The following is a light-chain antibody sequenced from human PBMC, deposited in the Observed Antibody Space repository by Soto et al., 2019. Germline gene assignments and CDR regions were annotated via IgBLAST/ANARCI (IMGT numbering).Light chain of an antibody. CDR1: ISYIGVYEY. CDR3: SSYTDSSTLGLYV. Sequence: QSVLSQPASVSWSPGQSITISFTGTISYIGVYEYVSWYQQHPGKAPRLMIYEVTYRPSGVSNRFSGSKSGSTAYLTIPGLQAEDEADYYCSSYTDSSTLGLYVFRTGTKVTDL. V-gene: IGLV2-14*01. CDR2: EVT. J-gene: IGLJ1*01.